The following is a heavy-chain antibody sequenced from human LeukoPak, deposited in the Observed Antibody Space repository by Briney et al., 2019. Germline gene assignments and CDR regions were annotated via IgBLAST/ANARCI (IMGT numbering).Heavy chain of an antibody. V-gene: IGHV3-7*01. J-gene: IGHJ4*02. CDR1: GFTFNNYW. Sequence: GGSLRLSCAASGFTFNNYWMTWVRQAPGKGLEWVANINQDGSEKYYADSEKGRFTISRDNSKNTLYLQMNSLRAEDTAVYYCARNMVRGVTAEKGAFDYWGQGTLVTVSS. CDR3: ARNMVRGVTAEKGAFDY. CDR2: INQDGSEK. D-gene: IGHD3-10*01.